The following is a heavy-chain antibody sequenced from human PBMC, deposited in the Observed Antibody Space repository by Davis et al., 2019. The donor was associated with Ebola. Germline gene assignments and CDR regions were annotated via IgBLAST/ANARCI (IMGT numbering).Heavy chain of an antibody. J-gene: IGHJ4*02. CDR3: VKRLDSYFEC. CDR1: RFTFSSYR. CDR2: ISGSSSYI. Sequence: GESLKISCAASRFTFSSYRMNWVRQAPGKGLEWVSSISGSSSYIYYADSVKGRFTISRDNAKNSLYLQMNSLRADDAAVYYCVKRLDSYFECWGQGTLVTVSS. V-gene: IGHV3-21*04. D-gene: IGHD3-16*01.